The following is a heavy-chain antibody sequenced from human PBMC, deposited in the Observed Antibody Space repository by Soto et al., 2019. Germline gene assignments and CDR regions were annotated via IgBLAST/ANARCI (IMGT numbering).Heavy chain of an antibody. Sequence: QVQLVQSGAEVKKPGSSVKVSCKASGGPFSSYVLTWVRQAPGQGLEWMGRILPMFGITDFAPKFQGRVTITGDKSTTTAYMELSSLRSEDTAIYYCARDRALNNAAVGMAYWGQGNLVTVSS. J-gene: IGHJ4*02. CDR3: ARDRALNNAAVGMAY. CDR1: GGPFSSYV. CDR2: ILPMFGIT. D-gene: IGHD6-13*01. V-gene: IGHV1-69*04.